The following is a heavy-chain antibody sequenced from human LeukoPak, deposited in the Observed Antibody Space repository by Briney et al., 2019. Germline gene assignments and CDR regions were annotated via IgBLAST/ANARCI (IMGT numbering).Heavy chain of an antibody. CDR3: AKDHYYYDSSGYPEDAFDI. CDR1: GFTFSSYA. V-gene: IGHV3-23*01. Sequence: GGSLRLSCAASGFTFSSYAMSWVRQAPGKGLEWVSAISGSGGSTYYADSVKGRFTISRDNSKNTLYLQMNSLRAEDTAVYYCAKDHYYYDSSGYPEDAFDIWGQGTMVTVSS. CDR2: ISGSGGST. J-gene: IGHJ3*02. D-gene: IGHD3-22*01.